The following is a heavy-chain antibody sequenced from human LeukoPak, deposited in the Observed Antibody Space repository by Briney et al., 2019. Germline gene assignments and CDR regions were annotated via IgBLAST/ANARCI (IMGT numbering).Heavy chain of an antibody. CDR1: GGHISSYY. CDR3: SRDEGDCSCGSCFSGWFDP. CDR2: IYYSGST. Sequence: SETLSHTRTVSGGHISSYYWSWIRQPPGKGLEWIGYIYYSGSTNYNPSLKSRGTISVGPSKNQLSLKLRSVTAADTAVYYWSRDEGDCSCGSCFSGWFDPWGQGTLVTVSS. D-gene: IGHD2-15*01. J-gene: IGHJ5*02. V-gene: IGHV4-59*01.